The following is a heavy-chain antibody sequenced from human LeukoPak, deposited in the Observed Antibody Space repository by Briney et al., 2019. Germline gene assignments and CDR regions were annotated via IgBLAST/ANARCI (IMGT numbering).Heavy chain of an antibody. Sequence: SETLSLTCAVYGGSFSGYYLSWIRQPPGKGLEWIGEINHSGSTNYNPSLKSRVTISVDTSKNQFSLKLSSVTAADTAVYYCARDSSSSWYLQYYFDYWGQGTLVTVSS. V-gene: IGHV4-34*01. CDR2: INHSGST. CDR3: ARDSSSSWYLQYYFDY. D-gene: IGHD6-13*01. CDR1: GGSFSGYY. J-gene: IGHJ4*02.